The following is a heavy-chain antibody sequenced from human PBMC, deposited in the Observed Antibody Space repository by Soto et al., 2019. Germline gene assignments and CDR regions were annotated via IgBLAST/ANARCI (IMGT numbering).Heavy chain of an antibody. CDR2: IYSGGST. Sequence: VGSRRLSCAAAGFTVTRNYMNYVNQAPGKGLEWVSVIYSGGSTYYADSVKGRFTISRDNSKNTLYLQMNSLRAEDTAVYYCARGGYCSGGSCYLVYWGQGTLVTVSS. CDR1: GFTVTRNY. CDR3: ARGGYCSGGSCYLVY. V-gene: IGHV3-66*01. D-gene: IGHD2-15*01. J-gene: IGHJ4*02.